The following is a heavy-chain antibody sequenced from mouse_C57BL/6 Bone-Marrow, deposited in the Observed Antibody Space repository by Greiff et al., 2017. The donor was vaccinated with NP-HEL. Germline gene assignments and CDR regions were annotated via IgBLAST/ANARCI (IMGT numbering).Heavy chain of an antibody. D-gene: IGHD1-1*01. V-gene: IGHV1-54*01. CDR2: INPGSGGT. Sequence: QVQLQQSGAELVRPGTSVKVSCKASGYAFTNYLIEWVKQRPGQGLEWIGVINPGSGGTNYNEKFKGKATLTADKSSSTAYMQLSSLTSEDSAVYFCARVYGSYYWYFDVWGTGTTVTVSS. CDR3: ARVYGSYYWYFDV. CDR1: GYAFTNYL. J-gene: IGHJ1*03.